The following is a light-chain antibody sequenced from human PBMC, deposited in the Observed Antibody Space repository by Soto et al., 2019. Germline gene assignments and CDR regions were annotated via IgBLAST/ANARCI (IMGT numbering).Light chain of an antibody. J-gene: IGKJ1*01. CDR2: GAS. CDR1: QSVSSY. V-gene: IGKV3-15*01. CDR3: HQYTSWPQT. Sequence: ETVMTQSPGTLSVSPGERATLSCRASQSVSSYLAWYQQKPGQAPRLLMYGASNRATGTPARFSGSGSGTEFTLTISSLQSEDFAVYYCHQYTSWPQTFGQGTKVELK.